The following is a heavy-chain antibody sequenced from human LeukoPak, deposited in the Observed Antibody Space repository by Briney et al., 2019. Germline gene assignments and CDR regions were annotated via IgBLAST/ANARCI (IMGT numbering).Heavy chain of an antibody. Sequence: ASVKVSCKASGGTFSSYAISWVRQAPGQGLEWMGGIIPIFGTANYAQKFQGRVTITADESTSTAYMELSSLRSEDTAVYYCARSPLRYDILTGYTHKYYFDYWGQGTLVTVSS. CDR2: IIPIFGTA. J-gene: IGHJ4*02. CDR3: ARSPLRYDILTGYTHKYYFDY. V-gene: IGHV1-69*13. CDR1: GGTFSSYA. D-gene: IGHD3-9*01.